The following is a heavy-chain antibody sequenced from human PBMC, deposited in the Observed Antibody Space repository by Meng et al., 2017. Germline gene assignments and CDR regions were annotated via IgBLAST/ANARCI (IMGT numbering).Heavy chain of an antibody. CDR3: ARVQYYYDSSGYYSDY. D-gene: IGHD3-22*01. J-gene: IGHJ4*02. CDR2: INWNGGSS. CDR1: GFTFDDYG. Sequence: GESLKISCAASGFTFDDYGMSWGRQAPGKGLEWVSDINWNGGSSGYADSVKGRFTISSDNAKNSLYLQMNSLRAEDTALYYCARVQYYYDSSGYYSDYWGQGTLVTVSS. V-gene: IGHV3-20*04.